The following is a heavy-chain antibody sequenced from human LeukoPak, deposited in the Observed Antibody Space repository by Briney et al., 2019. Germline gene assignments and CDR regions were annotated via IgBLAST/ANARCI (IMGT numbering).Heavy chain of an antibody. Sequence: GGSLILSCAASGFTFSGSPILWVRQASGKGLEWVGRIRSKADNYATAYAASVQGRCTISRDDSKSTAYLQLNSLKTEDTAVYYCSQSNYWGQGALVTVSS. V-gene: IGHV3-73*01. CDR3: SQSNY. CDR2: IRSKADNYAT. CDR1: GFTFSGSP. J-gene: IGHJ4*02.